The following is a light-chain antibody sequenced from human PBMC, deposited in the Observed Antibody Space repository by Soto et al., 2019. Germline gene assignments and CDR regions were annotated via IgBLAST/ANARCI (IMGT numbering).Light chain of an antibody. Sequence: DIVMTQSPDSLAVSLGERATINCESSQSVLYKSNNQNCLAWYQQKPGQPPKLLIYWASTRESGVPDRFSGSGSETDFTLTITGLQAADVSVYVCQQYCVTPWTVGQGDRVEI. CDR3: QQYCVTPWT. CDR2: WAS. V-gene: IGKV4-1*01. CDR1: QSVLYKSNNQNC. J-gene: IGKJ1*01.